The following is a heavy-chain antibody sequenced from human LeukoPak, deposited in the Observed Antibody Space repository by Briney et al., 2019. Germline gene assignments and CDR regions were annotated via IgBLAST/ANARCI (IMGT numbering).Heavy chain of an antibody. CDR1: GFTFSSYE. J-gene: IGHJ4*02. D-gene: IGHD1-7*01. Sequence: PGGSLRLSCAASGFTFSSYEMNWVRQAPGKGLDWVSYISTSGNTRYYADSVKGRFTISRDNAKNSLYLQMNSLRVEDTAVYYCARELSGTTSYYFDYWGQGTLVTVSS. V-gene: IGHV3-48*03. CDR3: ARELSGTTSYYFDY. CDR2: ISTSGNTR.